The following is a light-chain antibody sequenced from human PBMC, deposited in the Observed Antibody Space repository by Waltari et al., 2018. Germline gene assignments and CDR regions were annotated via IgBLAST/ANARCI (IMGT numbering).Light chain of an antibody. CDR3: QHYLRLPAT. Sequence: EIVLTQSPGTLSLSPGERATLSCRAGQRVSRALAWYQQKPGQAPRLLIYGASNRATGIPDRFSGSGSGTDFSLTISSLEPEDFAVYYCQHYLRLPATFGQGTKVEIK. CDR2: GAS. V-gene: IGKV3-20*01. CDR1: QRVSRA. J-gene: IGKJ1*01.